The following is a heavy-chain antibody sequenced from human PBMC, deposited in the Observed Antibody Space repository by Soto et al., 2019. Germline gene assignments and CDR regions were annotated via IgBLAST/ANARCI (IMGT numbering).Heavy chain of an antibody. D-gene: IGHD1-20*01. CDR2: IYAGDSDT. CDR3: ARHPKYITGNRHFDY. V-gene: IGHV5-51*01. CDR1: GYIFTTYW. J-gene: IGHJ4*02. Sequence: PGESLKISCKGSGYIFTTYWIGWVRQMPGKGLEWLGIIYAGDSDTRYSPSFQGQVTISVDKSISTAYLQWSSLKASDTAMYYCARHPKYITGNRHFDYWGQGTVVTVSS.